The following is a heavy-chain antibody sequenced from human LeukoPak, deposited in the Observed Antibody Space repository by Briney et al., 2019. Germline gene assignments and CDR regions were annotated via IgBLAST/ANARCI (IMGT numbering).Heavy chain of an antibody. CDR1: GVSINTYF. Sequence: SETLSLTCTVSGVSINTYFWSWIRQPAGKGPECIGRINARGSTNYNPSLRSRVTMSLDTSKNQFSLKLSSVTAADTAVYYCAGDTNYDILTGYYTDYDWFDPWGQGTLVTVSS. V-gene: IGHV4-4*07. J-gene: IGHJ5*02. CDR3: AGDTNYDILTGYYTDYDWFDP. CDR2: INARGST. D-gene: IGHD3-9*01.